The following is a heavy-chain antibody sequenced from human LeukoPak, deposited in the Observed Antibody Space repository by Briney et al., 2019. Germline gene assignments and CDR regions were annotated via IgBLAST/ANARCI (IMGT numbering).Heavy chain of an antibody. Sequence: GASVKVSCKASGYTFTSYGISWVRQAPGQGLEWMGWISAYNGNTNYAQKLQGRVTMTRDTSTSTVYMELSSLRSEDTAVYYCARAKDIVVVPAAMAFDPWGQGTLVTVSS. V-gene: IGHV1-18*01. J-gene: IGHJ5*02. CDR1: GYTFTSYG. CDR2: ISAYNGNT. CDR3: ARAKDIVVVPAAMAFDP. D-gene: IGHD2-2*01.